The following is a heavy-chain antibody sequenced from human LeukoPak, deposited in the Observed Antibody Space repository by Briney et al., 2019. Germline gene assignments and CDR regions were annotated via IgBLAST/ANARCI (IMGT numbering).Heavy chain of an antibody. J-gene: IGHJ6*04. CDR1: GFTFSTYA. D-gene: IGHD6-13*01. CDR2: ISYDGSNK. CDR3: ARDIQSSSWFYYYHYGMDV. V-gene: IGHV3-30*04. Sequence: GRSLRLSCAGSGFTFSTYAMHWVRQAPGKGLEWVAVISYDGSNKYYADSVKGRFTISRDNSKNTLYLQMNSLRAEDTAEYYCARDIQSSSWFYYYHYGMDVWGKGTTVTVSS.